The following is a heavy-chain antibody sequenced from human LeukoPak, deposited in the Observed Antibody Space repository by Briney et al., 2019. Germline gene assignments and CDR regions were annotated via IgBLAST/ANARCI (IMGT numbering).Heavy chain of an antibody. J-gene: IGHJ5*02. Sequence: PSETLSLTCAVYGGSFSGYYWSWIRQPPGKGLEWIGEINHSGSTNYNPSLKSRVTISVDTSKNQFSLKLSSVTAADTAVYYCARESYSSGWFDPWGQGTPVTVSS. D-gene: IGHD6-19*01. CDR3: ARESYSSGWFDP. V-gene: IGHV4-34*01. CDR1: GGSFSGYY. CDR2: INHSGST.